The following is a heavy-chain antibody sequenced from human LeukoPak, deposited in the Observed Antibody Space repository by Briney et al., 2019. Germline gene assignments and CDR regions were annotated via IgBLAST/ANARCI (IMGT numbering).Heavy chain of an antibody. CDR2: IYYSGST. CDR1: GGSISSGGYY. D-gene: IGHD5-24*01. J-gene: IGHJ4*02. CDR3: ARGTTPMATIPYYFDY. Sequence: SQTLSLTCTVSGGSISSGGYYWSWIRQHPGTGLEWIGYIYYSGSTYYNPSLKSRVTISVDTSKNQFSLKLSSVTAADTAVYYCARGTTPMATIPYYFDYWGQGTLVTVSS. V-gene: IGHV4-31*03.